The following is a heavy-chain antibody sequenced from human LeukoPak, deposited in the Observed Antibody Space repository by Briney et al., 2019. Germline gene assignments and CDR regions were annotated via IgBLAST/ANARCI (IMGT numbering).Heavy chain of an antibody. V-gene: IGHV4-30-2*01. CDR3: ARGIYGDYADY. J-gene: IGHJ4*02. CDR2: IYHSGST. D-gene: IGHD4-17*01. CDR1: GDSISSGGYY. Sequence: SQTLSLTCTVSGDSISSGGYYWSWIRQPPGKGLEWIGYIYHSGSTYYNPSLKSRVTISVDTSKNQFSLKLSSVTAADTAVYYCARGIYGDYADYWGQGTLVTVSS.